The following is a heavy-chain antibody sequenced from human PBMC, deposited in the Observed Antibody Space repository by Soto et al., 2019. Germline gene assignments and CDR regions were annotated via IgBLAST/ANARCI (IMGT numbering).Heavy chain of an antibody. Sequence: QVQLQESGPGLVKPSQTLSLTCTVSGGSISRGGYYWSWIRQHPGKGLEWIGYIYYSGSTYYNPSLKSRVTIAVDTSKNQFSMKLSSVTAADTAVYYCARSSQSTVTTCDYWGQGTLVTVSS. CDR3: ARSSQSTVTTCDY. V-gene: IGHV4-31*03. CDR2: IYYSGST. D-gene: IGHD4-17*01. CDR1: GGSISRGGYY. J-gene: IGHJ4*02.